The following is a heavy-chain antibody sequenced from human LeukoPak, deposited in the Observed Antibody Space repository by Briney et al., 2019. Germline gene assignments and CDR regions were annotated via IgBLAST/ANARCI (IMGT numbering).Heavy chain of an antibody. D-gene: IGHD2-15*01. Sequence: GASVKVSCKASGYTFTGYYMHWVRQAPGQGLEWMGWINPNSGGTNYAQKFQGRVTMTRDTSISTAYMELSRLRSDDTAVYYCARAGVAATPDAFDIWGQGTMVTVSS. CDR2: INPNSGGT. V-gene: IGHV1-2*02. J-gene: IGHJ3*02. CDR3: ARAGVAATPDAFDI. CDR1: GYTFTGYY.